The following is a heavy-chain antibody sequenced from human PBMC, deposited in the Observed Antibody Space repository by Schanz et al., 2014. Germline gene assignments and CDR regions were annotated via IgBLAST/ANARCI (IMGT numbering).Heavy chain of an antibody. D-gene: IGHD5-12*01. CDR3: ARDGGRDGYNLAFDV. CDR2: MYINSGST. CDR1: GFTVNTNY. Sequence: EVQLVESGGGLVQPGGSLRLSCAASGFTVNTNYMSWVRQAPGKGLEWISSMYINSGSTQYADSVKGRFIISRDSSKNTPFLQMNSLRAEDTAVYFCARDGGRDGYNLAFDVWGQGTLVTVSS. J-gene: IGHJ3*01. V-gene: IGHV3-66*01.